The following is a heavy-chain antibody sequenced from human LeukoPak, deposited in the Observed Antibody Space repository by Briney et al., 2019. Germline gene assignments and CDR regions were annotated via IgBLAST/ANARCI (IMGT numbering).Heavy chain of an antibody. D-gene: IGHD2/OR15-2a*01. V-gene: IGHV3-23*01. CDR1: GFTFSTYP. CDR2: ISGSGGNT. J-gene: IGHJ4*02. CDR3: AKERPQTTSFDY. Sequence: PGGSLRLSCAASGFTFSTYPMNWVRQAPGKGLEWVSTISGSGGNTYYADSVKGRFTISRDNSKTTLYLQMNSLRAEDTAIYYCAKERPQTTSFDYWGQGTLVTVSS.